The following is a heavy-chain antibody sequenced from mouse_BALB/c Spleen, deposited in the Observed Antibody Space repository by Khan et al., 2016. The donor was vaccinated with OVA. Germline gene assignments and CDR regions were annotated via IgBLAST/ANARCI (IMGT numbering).Heavy chain of an antibody. V-gene: IGHV5-4*02. CDR1: GFTFSDYY. D-gene: IGHD2-13*01. CDR3: ARGYYGDTFAY. J-gene: IGHJ3*01. Sequence: EVELVESGGGLVKPGGSLKLSCAASGFTFSDYYMYWVRQTPEKRLEWLATISDGGSYTYYPDSVKGRFTISRDDAQNNLYLQMSSLKSEDTAMYYCARGYYGDTFAYWGQGTLVTISA. CDR2: ISDGGSYT.